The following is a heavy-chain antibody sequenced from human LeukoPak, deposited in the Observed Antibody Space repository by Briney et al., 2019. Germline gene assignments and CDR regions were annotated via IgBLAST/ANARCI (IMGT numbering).Heavy chain of an antibody. CDR2: INPNSGGT. V-gene: IGHV1-2*02. CDR3: ARVRYFDWLPPFDP. J-gene: IGHJ5*02. Sequence: ASVKVSCKASGYTFTGYYMHWVRQASGQGLEWMGWINPNSGGTNYAQKFQGRVTMTRDTSISTAYMELSRLRSDDTAVYYCARVRYFDWLPPFDPWGQGTLVTVSS. CDR1: GYTFTGYY. D-gene: IGHD3-9*01.